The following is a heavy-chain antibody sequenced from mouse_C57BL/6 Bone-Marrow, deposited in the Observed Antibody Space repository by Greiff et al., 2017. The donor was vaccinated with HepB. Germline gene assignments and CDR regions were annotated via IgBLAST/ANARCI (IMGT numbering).Heavy chain of an antibody. J-gene: IGHJ1*03. Sequence: EVQVVESGGGLVKPGGSLKLSCAASGFTFSDYGMHWVRQAPEKGLEWVAYISSGSSTIYYADTVKGRFTISRDNAKNTLFLQMTSLRSEDTAMYYCARGYYSSSPYWYFDVWGTGTTVTVSS. CDR3: ARGYYSSSPYWYFDV. V-gene: IGHV5-17*01. D-gene: IGHD1-1*01. CDR2: ISSGSSTI. CDR1: GFTFSDYG.